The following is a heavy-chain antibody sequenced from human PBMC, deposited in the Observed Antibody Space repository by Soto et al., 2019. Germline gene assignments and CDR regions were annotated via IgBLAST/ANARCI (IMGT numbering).Heavy chain of an antibody. D-gene: IGHD3-10*01. CDR1: GLTFSSYW. V-gene: IGHV3-7*01. J-gene: IGHJ5*02. CDR3: ARGEAIGDDP. CDR2: IKQDGSEK. Sequence: EVQLVESGGGLAQPGGSLRLSCAASGLTFSSYWMTWVRQAPGKGLEWVANIKQDGSEKYYVDSVKGRFTISSDNAKNSLYLQTNNLRVEDTAVYYCARGEAIGDDPWGHGTLVTVSS.